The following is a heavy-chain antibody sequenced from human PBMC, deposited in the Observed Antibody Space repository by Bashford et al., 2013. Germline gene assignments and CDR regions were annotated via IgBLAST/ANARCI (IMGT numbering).Heavy chain of an antibody. CDR3: ARVESSSSYFYYGMDV. CDR2: ISSSSNYI. V-gene: IGHV3-21*01. CDR1: GFTFSSYA. Sequence: GSLRLSCAASGFTFSSYALTWVRQAPGRGLEWVSSISSSSNYIYYADSVKGRFTISRDNAKNSLYLQMNSLRAEDTAVYYCARVESSSSYFYYGMDVWGQGTTVTVSS. D-gene: IGHD6-6*01. J-gene: IGHJ6*02.